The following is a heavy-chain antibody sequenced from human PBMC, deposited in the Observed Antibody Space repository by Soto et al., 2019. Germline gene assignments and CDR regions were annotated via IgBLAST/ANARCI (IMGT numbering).Heavy chain of an antibody. CDR3: ARDLGSGCYLLPLDAFEI. D-gene: IGHD6-19*01. Sequence: QVQLVQSGAEVKKPGASVKVSCKASGYTFTSYGISWVRRAPGQGLEWMGWISAYNGNTNYAQKLQGRVTMTTDTFTSTAYMELRSLRSDDTAVYYFARDLGSGCYLLPLDAFEIWGQGTMVTVSS. V-gene: IGHV1-18*01. CDR2: ISAYNGNT. CDR1: GYTFTSYG. J-gene: IGHJ3*02.